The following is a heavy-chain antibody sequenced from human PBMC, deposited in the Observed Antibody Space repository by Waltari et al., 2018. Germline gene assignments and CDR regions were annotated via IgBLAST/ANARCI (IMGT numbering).Heavy chain of an antibody. CDR3: ARRGSSGRAFDS. Sequence: QLQLQESGPGLVKPSETLSLTCTVSGGSFSSSNYYWAWIRQPPGKGVEGMGSIYYSGSTYYNPSLKSGVTISVDTSKNQFSLKETSVTAADTAVYYCARRGSSGRAFDSWGQGTLVTVSS. J-gene: IGHJ4*02. D-gene: IGHD6-19*01. CDR2: IYYSGST. V-gene: IGHV4-39*07. CDR1: GGSFSSSNYY.